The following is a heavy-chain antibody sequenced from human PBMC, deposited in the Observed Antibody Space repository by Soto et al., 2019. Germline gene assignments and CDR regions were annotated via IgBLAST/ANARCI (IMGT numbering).Heavy chain of an antibody. V-gene: IGHV3-23*01. J-gene: IGHJ4*02. CDR2: ISGGGGNT. CDR3: AKDQSSGWLDY. CDR1: GFSFAGYA. D-gene: IGHD6-19*01. Sequence: GGSLRLSCAASGFSFAGYAMSWVRQAPGKGLEWVSTISGGGGNTHYADSVKGRFTISRDNSKNTLYLQMNSLRAEDTAVYYCAKDQSSGWLDYWGQGTLVTVSS.